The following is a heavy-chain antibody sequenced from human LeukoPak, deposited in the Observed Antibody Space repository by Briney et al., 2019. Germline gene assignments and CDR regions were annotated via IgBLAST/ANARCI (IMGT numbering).Heavy chain of an antibody. CDR1: GFTVSSNY. J-gene: IGHJ3*02. Sequence: PRGSLRLSCAASGFTVSSNYMNGVRQAPRKGREWVYVIYSGGTTYYADSVKGRFTISRDNYSNTLYLQMKTLRAEAPAVYYCARDSMSAFDIWGQGTVVTVSS. CDR3: ARDSMSAFDI. CDR2: IYSGGTT. V-gene: IGHV3-53*01.